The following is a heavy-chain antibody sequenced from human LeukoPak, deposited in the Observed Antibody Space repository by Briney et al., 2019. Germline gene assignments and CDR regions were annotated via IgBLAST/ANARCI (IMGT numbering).Heavy chain of an antibody. CDR1: GFTVSDNY. V-gene: IGHV3-23*01. D-gene: IGHD4-23*01. CDR2: ISGSGGNT. CDR3: AKLVTHFDY. J-gene: IGHJ4*02. Sequence: GGSLRLSCAVSGFTVSDNYMSWVRQAPGKGLEWVSSISGSGGNTYYADSVKGRFTISRDNSKNTLYMQMNSLRAEDTAVYYCAKLVTHFDYWGQGTLVTVSS.